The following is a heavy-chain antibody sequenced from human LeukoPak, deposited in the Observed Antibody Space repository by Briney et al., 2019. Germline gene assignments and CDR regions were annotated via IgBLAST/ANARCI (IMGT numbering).Heavy chain of an antibody. CDR2: YDPEDGET. J-gene: IGHJ4*02. CDR3: STDHIGHHFQY. CDR1: GHTLSELS. Sequence: GASVKVSCKVSGHTLSELSMHWVRQAPGKGLEWMGGYDPEDGETKFAQKFQGRVTMTEDTSTNTAYLDLSSLRSDDTAIYYCSTDHIGHHFQYWGQGTLVIVSS. V-gene: IGHV1-24*01.